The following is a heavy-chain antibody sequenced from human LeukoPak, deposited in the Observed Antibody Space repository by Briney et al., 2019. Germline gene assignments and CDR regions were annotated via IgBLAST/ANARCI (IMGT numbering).Heavy chain of an antibody. J-gene: IGHJ4*02. V-gene: IGHV3-23*01. D-gene: IGHD4-17*01. CDR1: GFTFSNYA. CDR2: ISGSGGST. CDR3: VRGSYGAYDY. Sequence: GSLRLSCAASGFTFSNYAISWVRQAPGKGLEWVSTISGSGGSTYYADSVKGRFTISRDNSKNTLYLQMNSLRAEDTAVYYCVRGSYGAYDYWGQGSLVTVSS.